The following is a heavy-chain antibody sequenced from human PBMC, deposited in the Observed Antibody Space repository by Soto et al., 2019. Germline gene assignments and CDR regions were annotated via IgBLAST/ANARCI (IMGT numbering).Heavy chain of an antibody. Sequence: EVRLLESGGGLVQPGGSLRLSCAASGFTFNNNDMIWVRQAPGKGLEWVSGIRFSSGATYYTDFVKGRFTISGDYSKNTPYLEMNNLRLKDPAVYYFARNWGGLAYWGQGTLVTVSS. CDR2: IRFSSGAT. CDR3: ARNWGGLAY. CDR1: GFTFNNND. D-gene: IGHD3-16*01. V-gene: IGHV3-23*01. J-gene: IGHJ4*02.